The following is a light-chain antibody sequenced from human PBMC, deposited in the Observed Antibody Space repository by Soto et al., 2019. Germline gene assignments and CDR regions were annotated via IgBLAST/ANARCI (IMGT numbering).Light chain of an antibody. CDR1: SSYVGSYNL. CDR3: GSYAGSNSYV. J-gene: IGLJ1*01. V-gene: IGLV2-23*01. Sequence: QSAPTQPASVSGSPGQSFTIPCTGTSSYVGSYNLVSWEQQHPGKAPKLVIYEGSKRPSGVSNRFSGSKSGNTASLTISGLQAEDEADYGYGSYAGSNSYVFRAGSKVTV. CDR2: EGS.